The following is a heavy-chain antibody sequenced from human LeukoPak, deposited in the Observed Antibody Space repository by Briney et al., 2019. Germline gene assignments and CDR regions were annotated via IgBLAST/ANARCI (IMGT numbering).Heavy chain of an antibody. J-gene: IGHJ4*02. CDR2: IYPGDSDT. D-gene: IGHD2-2*01. CDR3: ASLGPGYCSSTSCYARGDYFDY. Sequence: GESLKISCKGSGYSFTSYWIGWVRQMPGKGLEWMGIIYPGDSDTRYSPSFQGQVTISADKSISTAYLQWSSLKASDTAMYYCASLGPGYCSSTSCYARGDYFDYWGQGTLVTVSS. CDR1: GYSFTSYW. V-gene: IGHV5-51*01.